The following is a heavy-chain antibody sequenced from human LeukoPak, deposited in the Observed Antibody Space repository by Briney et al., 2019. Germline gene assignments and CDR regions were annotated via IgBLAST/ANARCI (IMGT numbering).Heavy chain of an antibody. V-gene: IGHV3-30-3*01. CDR1: GFTFSSYA. CDR2: ISYDGSNK. J-gene: IGHJ4*02. CDR3: AKEVVYDSSGYSFYFDY. Sequence: GRSLRLSCAASGFTFSSYAMHWVRQAPGKGLEWVAVISYDGSNKYYADSVKGRFTISRDNSKNTLYLQMNSLRAEDTAVYYCAKEVVYDSSGYSFYFDYWGQGTLVTVSS. D-gene: IGHD3-22*01.